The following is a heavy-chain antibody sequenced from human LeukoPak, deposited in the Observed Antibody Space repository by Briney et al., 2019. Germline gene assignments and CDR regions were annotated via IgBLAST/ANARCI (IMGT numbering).Heavy chain of an antibody. V-gene: IGHV1-2*02. CDR2: INPKSGGT. J-gene: IGHJ4*02. CDR1: GYTFTDCY. Sequence: GASVKVSCKASGYTFTDCYIHWVRQAPGDGLEWMGWINPKSGGTNYAQKYQGRVTLTRDTSISTVYMQLSRLRSGDTAVYYCATWGSIWCDYWGQGTLVTVSS. D-gene: IGHD6-13*01. CDR3: ATWGSIWCDY.